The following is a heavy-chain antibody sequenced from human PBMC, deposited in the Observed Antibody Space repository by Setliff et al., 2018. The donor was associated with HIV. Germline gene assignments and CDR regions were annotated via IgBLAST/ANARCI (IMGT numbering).Heavy chain of an antibody. CDR3: SRQGRYCTSADCYRYFNY. CDR1: GGSISTYY. D-gene: IGHD2-2*02. V-gene: IGHV4-4*09. CDR2: IYTSGST. Sequence: SETLSLTCTVSGGSISTYYWTWIRQPPGKGLEWIGYIYTSGSTGYNPSLKTRLTISLDTSKNQFSLKLSSVTAADTAVYYCSRQGRYCTSADCYRYFNYWGLGTLVTVSS. J-gene: IGHJ4*02.